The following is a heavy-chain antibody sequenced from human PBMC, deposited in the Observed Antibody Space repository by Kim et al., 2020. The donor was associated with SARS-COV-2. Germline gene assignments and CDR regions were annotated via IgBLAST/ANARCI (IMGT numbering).Heavy chain of an antibody. CDR2: ISAASGNT. D-gene: IGHD2-8*02. CDR1: GYAFTTYP. CDR3: TRHRSNSAGGY. Sequence: ASVKVSCKASGYAFTTYPIHWVRQAPGQRPEWMGWISAASGNTAYSQRFQVRVTFTRDTSATTAYMELSSLRSEDTAVYYCTRHRSNSAGGYWGQGTLVTVSS. J-gene: IGHJ4*02. V-gene: IGHV1-3*01.